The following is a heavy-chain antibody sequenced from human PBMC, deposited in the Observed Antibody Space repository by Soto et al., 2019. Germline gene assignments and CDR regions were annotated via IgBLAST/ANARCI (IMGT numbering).Heavy chain of an antibody. CDR3: ARLECSSSWKYYYYYGMDV. D-gene: IGHD6-13*01. J-gene: IGHJ6*02. Sequence: SETLSLTCAVYGGSFNGYYWSWIRQPPGKGLEWIGEINHSGSTNYNPSLKSRVTISVHTSKNQFSLKLSSVTAADTAVYYCARLECSSSWKYYYYYGMDVWGQGTTVTVSS. CDR1: GGSFNGYY. CDR2: INHSGST. V-gene: IGHV4-34*01.